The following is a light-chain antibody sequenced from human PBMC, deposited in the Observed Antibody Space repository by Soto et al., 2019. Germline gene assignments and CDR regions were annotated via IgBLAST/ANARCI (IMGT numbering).Light chain of an antibody. CDR2: EVS. CDR1: SSDVGGYNY. Sequence: QSVLTQPASVSGSPGQSITISCTGTSSDVGGYNYVSWYQQHPRKAPKLMIYEVSNRPSGVSNRFSGSKSGYTASLTISGLQAEDEADYYCSSYTGTSTLWVFGGGTKLTVL. CDR3: SSYTGTSTLWV. V-gene: IGLV2-14*01. J-gene: IGLJ3*02.